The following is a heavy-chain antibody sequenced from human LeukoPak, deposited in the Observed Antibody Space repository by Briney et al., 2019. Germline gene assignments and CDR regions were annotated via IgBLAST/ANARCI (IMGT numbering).Heavy chain of an antibody. Sequence: SETLSLTCTVSGVSISSTSCYWGWIRQPPGKGLEWIASIYYSGSTYYNPSLKSRVTISVDTSKNQFSLKLSSVTATDTAVYYCARGNYDYVWGGIDYWGQGTLVTVSS. V-gene: IGHV4-39*01. CDR1: GVSISSTSCY. CDR2: IYYSGST. D-gene: IGHD3-16*01. CDR3: ARGNYDYVWGGIDY. J-gene: IGHJ4*02.